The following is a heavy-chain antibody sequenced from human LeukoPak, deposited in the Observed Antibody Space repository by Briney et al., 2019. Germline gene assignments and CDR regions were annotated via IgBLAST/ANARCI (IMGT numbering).Heavy chain of an antibody. CDR3: ARREGGWSYFDY. D-gene: IGHD6-19*01. CDR1: GFTFSTYW. J-gene: IGHJ4*02. V-gene: IGHV3-74*01. CDR2: ITGDGSST. Sequence: GGSLRLSCAASGFTFSTYWMHWVRQAPGKGLVWVSRITGDGSSTTYADSVKGRFTISRDNAKNSLYLQMNSLRAEDTAVYYCARREGGWSYFDYWGQGTLVTVSS.